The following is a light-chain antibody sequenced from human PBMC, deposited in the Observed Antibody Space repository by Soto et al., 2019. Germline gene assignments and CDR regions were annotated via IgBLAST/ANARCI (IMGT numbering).Light chain of an antibody. J-gene: IGKJ5*01. V-gene: IGKV3-15*01. CDR3: QQYNNWSLIS. Sequence: IVLTQSPATLSVSPGDTAKLSCRASQSIGSNLGWYQQRPGQAPRLLIYGASIRATGIPARFSGSGSGTEFALTISTLQSEDLAVYYCQQYNNWSLISFGQGTRLEIK. CDR2: GAS. CDR1: QSIGSN.